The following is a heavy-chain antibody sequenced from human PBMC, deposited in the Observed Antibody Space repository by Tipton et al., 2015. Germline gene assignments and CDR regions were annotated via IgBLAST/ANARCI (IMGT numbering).Heavy chain of an antibody. D-gene: IGHD6-19*01. Sequence: QLVQSGAEVEKPGASVKVSCKASGYTFTSFGISWVRQAPGQGLEWMGWISGYNGNTNFAQTLQGRVTMTTDTSTSTAYKELRSLGSDHPALYYCARDSGVAVAGLDPDFWGQGTVVTVSS. CDR3: ARDSGVAVAGLDPDF. J-gene: IGHJ4*02. CDR2: ISGYNGNT. V-gene: IGHV1-18*01. CDR1: GYTFTSFG.